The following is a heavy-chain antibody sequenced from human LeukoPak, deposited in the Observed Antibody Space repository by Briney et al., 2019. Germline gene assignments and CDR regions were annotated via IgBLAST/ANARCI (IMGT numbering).Heavy chain of an antibody. CDR2: MDTSGHT. J-gene: IGHJ5*02. CDR1: GGSISSYY. V-gene: IGHV4-4*07. CDR3: ARHWSHSVAQFGRSFWFDP. Sequence: SETLSLTCTVSGGSISSYYWSWIRQPAGKGLEWIGHMDTSGHTNYNSSLMGRVTMSVDTSKNQFSLRLTSVTAADTAVYYCARHWSHSVAQFGRSFWFDPWGQGTLVTVSS. D-gene: IGHD2-15*01.